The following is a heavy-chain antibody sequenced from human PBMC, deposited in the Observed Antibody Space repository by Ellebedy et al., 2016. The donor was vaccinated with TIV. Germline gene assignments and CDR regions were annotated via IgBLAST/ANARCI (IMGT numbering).Heavy chain of an antibody. CDR1: GGTFSNYA. Sequence: AASVQVSCKASGGTFSNYAISWVRQSPGQGLEWMGGLIPIFATTSYAQKFQGRVMLTADESTSTAYMELSSLRSEDTAVYYCAGDRRAYCGGNCPSWFDPWGQGTLVTVSP. CDR3: AGDRRAYCGGNCPSWFDP. V-gene: IGHV1-69*13. J-gene: IGHJ5*02. D-gene: IGHD2-21*02. CDR2: LIPIFATT.